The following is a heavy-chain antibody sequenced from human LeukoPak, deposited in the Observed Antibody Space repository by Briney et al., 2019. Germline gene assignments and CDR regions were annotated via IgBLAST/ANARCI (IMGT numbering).Heavy chain of an antibody. J-gene: IGHJ4*02. CDR3: AKGGSVGATRYFDC. Sequence: PGRSLRLSCAASGFTSSRYAMNWVRQAPGKGLEWVSSISASGDNTNYADSVKGRFTISRDNSKNTLYLQMNSLRAEDTAVYYCAKGGSVGATRYFDCWGQGTLVTVSS. D-gene: IGHD1-26*01. CDR1: GFTSSRYA. V-gene: IGHV3-23*01. CDR2: ISASGDNT.